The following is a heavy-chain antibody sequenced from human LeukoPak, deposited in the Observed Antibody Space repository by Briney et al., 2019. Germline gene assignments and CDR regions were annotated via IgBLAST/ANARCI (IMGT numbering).Heavy chain of an antibody. V-gene: IGHV3-23*05. CDR3: AKTGLSGGTDFDY. Sequence: GGSLRLSCAASGFTFSSYAMSWVRQAPGKGLEWVSFIYSDNTHYADSVKGRFTISRDNSKNTLFLQMNSLRAEDTAVYYCAKTGLSGGTDFDYWGQGTLVTVSS. D-gene: IGHD3-16*01. CDR2: IYSDNT. J-gene: IGHJ4*02. CDR1: GFTFSSYA.